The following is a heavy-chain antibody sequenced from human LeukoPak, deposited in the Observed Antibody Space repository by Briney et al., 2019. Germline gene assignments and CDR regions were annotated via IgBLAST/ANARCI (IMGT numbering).Heavy chain of an antibody. CDR3: ARDRLKGSRHYYYYGMDV. CDR1: GGSISSYY. Sequence: SETLSLTCTVSGGSISSYYWSWLRQPPGKGLEWFGYIYYSGCTNYNPSLKSRVTISVDTSKNQFSLKLSSVTAADTAVYYCARDRLKGSRHYYYYGMDVWGKGTTVTVSS. V-gene: IGHV4-59*01. CDR2: IYYSGCT. J-gene: IGHJ6*04. D-gene: IGHD3-22*01.